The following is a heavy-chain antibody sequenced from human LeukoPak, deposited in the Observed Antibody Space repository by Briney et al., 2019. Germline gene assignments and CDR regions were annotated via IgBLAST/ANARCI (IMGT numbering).Heavy chain of an antibody. J-gene: IGHJ4*02. Sequence: SVKVSCKASGGTFSSYAISWVRQAPGQGLEWMGGIIPISGTANYAQKFQGRVTITTDESTSTAYMELSSLRSEDTAVYYCAISYYYDSSGYLVDYWGQGTLVTVSS. CDR1: GGTFSSYA. D-gene: IGHD3-22*01. CDR2: IIPISGTA. V-gene: IGHV1-69*05. CDR3: AISYYYDSSGYLVDY.